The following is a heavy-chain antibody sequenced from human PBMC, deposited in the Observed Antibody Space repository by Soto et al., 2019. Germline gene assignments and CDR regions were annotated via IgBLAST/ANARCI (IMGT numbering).Heavy chain of an antibody. CDR2: VHYGGST. V-gene: IGHV4-59*11. CDR3: ARRDYSTSSLGPFDY. CDR1: GGSIGSHY. D-gene: IGHD6-6*01. J-gene: IGHJ4*02. Sequence: SETVSLTXVVSGGSIGSHYWSWIRQPPGGGLEWIGYVHYGGSTNYNPSLKSRVTMSVDTSKNQFYLNLSSVTAADTALYFCARRDYSTSSLGPFDYWGQGILVTVSS.